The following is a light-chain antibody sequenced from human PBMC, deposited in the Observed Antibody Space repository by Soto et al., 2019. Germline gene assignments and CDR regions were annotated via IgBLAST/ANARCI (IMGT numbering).Light chain of an antibody. CDR2: EVT. CDR1: SSDVGSNNL. Sequence: QSALTQPASVSGSPGQSITISCTGTSSDVGSNNLVSWYQQHPGKVPKLIIYEVTGRPSGVSGRFSGSKSGNTASLTISGLQAEDEADYYCCSFRSTIFGGGTKVTVL. CDR3: CSFRSTI. J-gene: IGLJ2*01. V-gene: IGLV2-23*02.